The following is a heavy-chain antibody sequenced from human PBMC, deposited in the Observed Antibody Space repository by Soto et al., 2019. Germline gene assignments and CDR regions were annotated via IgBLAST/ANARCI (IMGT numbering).Heavy chain of an antibody. CDR3: GRDFGSGHADV. Sequence: GESLKISCQTSDEIFNTYWITWVRQMPGRGLEWVGRIDPSDSYTTYNSSLKGHVILSVDKSMNTAYVQWTSLRASDTAMYFCGRDFGSGHADVWGQGTLVTVSS. J-gene: IGHJ1*01. V-gene: IGHV5-10-1*01. CDR2: IDPSDSYT. CDR1: DEIFNTYW. D-gene: IGHD1-26*01.